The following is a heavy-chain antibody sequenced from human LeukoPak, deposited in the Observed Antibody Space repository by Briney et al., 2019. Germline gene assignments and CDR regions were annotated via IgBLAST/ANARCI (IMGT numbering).Heavy chain of an antibody. CDR3: ARGPSYYDSSGYYNY. J-gene: IGHJ4*02. CDR2: MNPNSGNT. CDR1: GYTFTSYD. Sequence: ASVKVSCKASGYTFTSYDINWVRQATGQGLEWVGWMNPNSGNTGYAQKFQGRVTMTRNTSISTAYMELSSLRSEDTAVYYCARGPSYYDSSGYYNYWGQGTLVTVSS. V-gene: IGHV1-8*01. D-gene: IGHD3-22*01.